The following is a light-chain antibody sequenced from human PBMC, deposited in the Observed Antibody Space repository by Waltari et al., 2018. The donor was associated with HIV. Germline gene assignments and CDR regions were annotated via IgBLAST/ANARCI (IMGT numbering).Light chain of an antibody. J-gene: IGKJ1*01. CDR3: HQYLESRFI. Sequence: MTQSSSSFSASVGERVTITCRASHHISNSLAWYQQLPERAPRLLIHSLSTLETGVPSRFSGSGSGTDFILTISCLQDEDVATYFCHQYLESRFIFGPGIKVELK. CDR1: HHISNS. V-gene: IGKV1-8*01. CDR2: SLS.